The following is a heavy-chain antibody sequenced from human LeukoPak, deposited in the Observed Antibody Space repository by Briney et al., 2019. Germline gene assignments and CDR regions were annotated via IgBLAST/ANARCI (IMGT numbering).Heavy chain of an antibody. V-gene: IGHV1-2*02. Sequence: ASVKVSCKASGFTFSSYAIHWVRQAPGQGLEWMGWITPGDYTNYPQKFQGRVAITWDTSFTTSYMDLSSLTSDDAAVYFCARDRYGDGFAHLDYWGQGALVTVSS. CDR1: GFTFSSYA. J-gene: IGHJ4*02. CDR3: ARDRYGDGFAHLDY. D-gene: IGHD5-24*01. CDR2: ITPGDYT.